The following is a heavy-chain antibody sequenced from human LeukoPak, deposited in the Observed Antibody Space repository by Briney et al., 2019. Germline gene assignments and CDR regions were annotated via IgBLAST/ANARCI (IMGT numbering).Heavy chain of an antibody. Sequence: PSETLSLTCSVSDGSISSYYWSWTRQPAGKSLEWIGRIYTSGSPSYNPSLKSRVTMSLDTSKKQFSLKLNSVIAADTAVYYCARERGNYGMDVWGQGTTVTVSS. V-gene: IGHV4-4*07. CDR1: DGSISSYY. J-gene: IGHJ6*02. CDR2: IYTSGSP. CDR3: ARERGNYGMDV. D-gene: IGHD3-16*01.